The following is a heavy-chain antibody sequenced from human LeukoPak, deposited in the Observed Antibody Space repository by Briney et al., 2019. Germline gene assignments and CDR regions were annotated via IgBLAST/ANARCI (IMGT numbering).Heavy chain of an antibody. V-gene: IGHV3-33*08. CDR3: ARSYYYGSGSYYPFDY. CDR2: IWYDGSNK. Sequence: GGSLRLSCAASGFTFSSFSVNWVRQAPGKGLEWVAVIWYDGSNKYYADSVKGRFTISRDNSKNTLYLQMNSLRAEDTAVYYCARSYYYGSGSYYPFDYWGQGTLVTVSS. CDR1: GFTFSSFS. D-gene: IGHD3-10*01. J-gene: IGHJ4*02.